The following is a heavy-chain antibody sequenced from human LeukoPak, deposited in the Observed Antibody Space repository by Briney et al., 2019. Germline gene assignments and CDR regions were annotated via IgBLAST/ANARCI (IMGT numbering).Heavy chain of an antibody. CDR2: IYYSGSGST. CDR1: GGSISSYY. Sequence: SETLSLTCTVSGGSISSYYWSWIRQPPGKGLEWIGYIYYSGSGSTNYIPSLESRVTILVDTSKNKFSLRLSSVTAADTAVYYCAMYYAYPNHAFEIWGQGTLVTVSS. J-gene: IGHJ3*02. D-gene: IGHD3-3*01. V-gene: IGHV4-59*01. CDR3: AMYYAYPNHAFEI.